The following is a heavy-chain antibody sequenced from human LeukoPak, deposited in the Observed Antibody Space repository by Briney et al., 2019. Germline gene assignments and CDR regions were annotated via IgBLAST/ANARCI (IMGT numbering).Heavy chain of an antibody. CDR1: GFTFDDYA. CDR3: AKELGYCSSTSCYASYYYYYGMDV. D-gene: IGHD2-2*01. CDR2: ISWNSGSI. V-gene: IGHV3-9*01. Sequence: PGGSLRLSCAASGFTFDDYAMHWVRHAPGKGLEWVSGISWNSGSIGYADSVKGRFTISRDNAKNSLYLQMNSLRAEDTALYYCAKELGYCSSTSCYASYYYYYGMDVWGQGTTVTVSS. J-gene: IGHJ6*02.